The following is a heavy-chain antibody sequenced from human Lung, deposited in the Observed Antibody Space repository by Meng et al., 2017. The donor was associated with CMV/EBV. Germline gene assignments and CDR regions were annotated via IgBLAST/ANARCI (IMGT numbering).Heavy chain of an antibody. D-gene: IGHD6-13*01. CDR1: GSTFDDYT. V-gene: IGHV3-43*01. CDR3: AKDLAAAGQLYYYYGMDV. Sequence: GVLRLSCAASGSTFDDYTMHWVRQAPGKGLEWVSLISWDGGSTYYADSVKGRFTISRDNSKNSLYLQMNSLRTEDTALYYCAKDLAAAGQLYYYYGMDVWGQGXTVTVSS. CDR2: ISWDGGST. J-gene: IGHJ6*02.